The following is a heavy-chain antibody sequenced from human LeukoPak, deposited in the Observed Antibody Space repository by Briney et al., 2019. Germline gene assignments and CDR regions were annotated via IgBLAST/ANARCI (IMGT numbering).Heavy chain of an antibody. CDR2: ISYDGSNK. D-gene: IGHD2-21*01. CDR3: AKDWQRWVIATTAFDI. V-gene: IGHV3-30*18. J-gene: IGHJ3*02. Sequence: GGSLRLSCAASGFTFSSYGMHWVRQAPGKGLEWVAVISYDGSNKYYADSVKGRFTISRDNSKNTLYLQMNSLRAEDTAVYYCAKDWQRWVIATTAFDIWGQGTMVTVSS. CDR1: GFTFSSYG.